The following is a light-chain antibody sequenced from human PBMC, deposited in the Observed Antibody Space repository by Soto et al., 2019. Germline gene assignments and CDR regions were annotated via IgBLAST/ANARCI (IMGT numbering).Light chain of an antibody. V-gene: IGLV2-23*02. CDR3: CSYAGSSTYV. CDR1: SSDVGSYNL. CDR2: EVN. Sequence: QSVLTQPASVSGSPGQSITISCTGTSSDVGSYNLVSWYQQHPGKAPKVMIYEVNKRPSGVSNRFSGSKSGNTASLTISGLQAEDEADYYCCSYAGSSTYVFLAGTKVTVL. J-gene: IGLJ1*01.